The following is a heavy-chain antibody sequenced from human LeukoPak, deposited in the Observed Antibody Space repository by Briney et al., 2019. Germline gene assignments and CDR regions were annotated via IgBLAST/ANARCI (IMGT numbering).Heavy chain of an antibody. Sequence: ASVKVSCKASGYTFTSYGISWVRQAPGQGLEWMGWISAYNGNTNYAQKLQGRVTMTTDTSTSTAYMELRSLRSDDTAVYYCARVTIPRYCSSTSCYRFWFDPWGRGTLVTVSS. J-gene: IGHJ5*02. CDR1: GYTFTSYG. V-gene: IGHV1-18*01. D-gene: IGHD2-2*01. CDR3: ARVTIPRYCSSTSCYRFWFDP. CDR2: ISAYNGNT.